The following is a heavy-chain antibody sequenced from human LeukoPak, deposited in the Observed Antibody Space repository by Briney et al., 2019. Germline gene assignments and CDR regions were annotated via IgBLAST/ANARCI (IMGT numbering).Heavy chain of an antibody. J-gene: IGHJ6*03. CDR3: ARHVTLAGKRYYYMDV. CDR2: IYYSGST. CDR1: GGPISSYY. V-gene: IGHV4-59*08. D-gene: IGHD6-19*01. Sequence: SETLSLTCTVSGGPISSYYWSWIRQPPGKGLEWIGYIYYSGSTNYNPSLKSRVTISVDTSKNQFSLKLSSVTAADTAVYYCARHVTLAGKRYYYMDVWGKGTTVTVSS.